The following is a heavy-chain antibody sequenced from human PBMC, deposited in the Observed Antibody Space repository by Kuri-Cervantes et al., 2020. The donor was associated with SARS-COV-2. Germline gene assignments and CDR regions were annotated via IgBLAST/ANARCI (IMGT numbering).Heavy chain of an antibody. CDR3: YCAPKEGFDS. V-gene: IGHV1-8*01. CDR1: ESTFPNYD. Sequence: SVKVSCKAPESTFPNYDINWVRQATGQGLEWMGMVKTNSGNTLYAQFFQGRVTMTRDTSTSTVYMELSSLTSEDTAIYYCYCAPKEGFDSWGQGTLVTVSS. J-gene: IGHJ4*02. D-gene: IGHD2-21*01. CDR2: VKTNSGNT.